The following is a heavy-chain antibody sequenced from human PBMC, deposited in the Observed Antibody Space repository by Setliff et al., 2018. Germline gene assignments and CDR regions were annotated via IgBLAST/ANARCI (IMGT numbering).Heavy chain of an antibody. J-gene: IGHJ6*03. CDR2: IYDSGNT. CDR3: ARDKGYNHYYMDV. V-gene: IGHV4-59*01. Sequence: SATLSLTCTVSGGSINSYHWRWIRQPPGKGLEWIGYIYDSGNTYYNPSLKSRVTISVDMSTNQFSLNLTSVTAADTAVYYCARDKGYNHYYMDVWGKGTTVTVPS. CDR1: GGSINSYH.